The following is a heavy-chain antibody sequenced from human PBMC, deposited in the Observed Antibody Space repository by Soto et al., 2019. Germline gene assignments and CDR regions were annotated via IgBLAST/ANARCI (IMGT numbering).Heavy chain of an antibody. CDR1: GGSFSDYS. J-gene: IGHJ5*02. Sequence: SETLSLTCTVYGGSFSDYSWIWIRQPPGKGLEWIGEINHTGGTHYNPSLKSRVTISVDTSKNQFSLKLSSVTAADTAVYYCARGVAPMVYAIRGAWFDPWGQGTLVTVSS. V-gene: IGHV4-34*09. D-gene: IGHD2-8*01. CDR3: ARGVAPMVYAIRGAWFDP. CDR2: INHTGGT.